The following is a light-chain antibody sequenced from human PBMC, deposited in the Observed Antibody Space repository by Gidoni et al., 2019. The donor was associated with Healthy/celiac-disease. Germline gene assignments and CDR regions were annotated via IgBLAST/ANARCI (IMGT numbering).Light chain of an antibody. CDR1: QSISSY. Sequence: DIEMTQSPSSLSASVGDRVTITCRASQSISSYLNWYQQKPGKAPKLLIYAASILQSGVPSRFSGSGSGTDFTLTISSLQPEDFAPYYCQQSYSTPPYTFGQGTKLEIK. V-gene: IGKV1-39*01. CDR3: QQSYSTPPYT. J-gene: IGKJ2*01. CDR2: AAS.